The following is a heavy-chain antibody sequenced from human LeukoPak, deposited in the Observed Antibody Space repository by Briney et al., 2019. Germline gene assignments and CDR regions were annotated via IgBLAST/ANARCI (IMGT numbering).Heavy chain of an antibody. CDR3: AREVWVVVAATRWFDP. CDR1: GGSISSGDYY. Sequence: SETLSLTCTVSGGSISSGDYYWSWIRQPPGKGLEWIGYIYYSGSTYYNPSLKSRVTISVDTSKNQFSLKLSSVTAADTAVYYCAREVWVVVAATRWFDPWGQGTLVTVSS. J-gene: IGHJ5*02. CDR2: IYYSGST. V-gene: IGHV4-30-4*01. D-gene: IGHD2-15*01.